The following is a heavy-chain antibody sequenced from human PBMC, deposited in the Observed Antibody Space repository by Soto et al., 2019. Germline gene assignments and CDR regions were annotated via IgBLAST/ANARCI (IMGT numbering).Heavy chain of an antibody. J-gene: IGHJ3*02. Sequence: GGSLRLSCTAPGFTFSDYGIPWFRHSPCKWLEWVAVVSYHESVQYDADTVTSRFTHSRDNFKNTLYLEMTSQRAEDTAVYYCANERSGSRYSFDIWGQGTMVTVSS. CDR1: GFTFSDYG. CDR3: ANERSGSRYSFDI. CDR2: VSYHESVQ. V-gene: IGHV3-30*18. D-gene: IGHD1-26*01.